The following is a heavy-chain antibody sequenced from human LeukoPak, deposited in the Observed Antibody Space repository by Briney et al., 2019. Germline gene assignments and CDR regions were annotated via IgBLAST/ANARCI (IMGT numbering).Heavy chain of an antibody. J-gene: IGHJ4*02. V-gene: IGHV1-69*05. D-gene: IGHD1-20*01. CDR2: IIPIFGTA. CDR1: GGTFSSYA. Sequence: GASVKVSCKASGGTFSSYAISWVRQAPGQGLEWMGGIIPIFGTANYAQKFQGRVTITTDESTSTAYMELSSLRSEDTAVYYCAGARGITGTLYYFDYWGQGTLVTVSS. CDR3: AGARGITGTLYYFDY.